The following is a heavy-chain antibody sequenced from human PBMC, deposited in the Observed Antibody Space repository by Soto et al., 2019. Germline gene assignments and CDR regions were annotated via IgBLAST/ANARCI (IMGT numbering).Heavy chain of an antibody. Sequence: SETLSLTCTVSGGSISSGGYYWSWIRQHPGKGLEWIGYIYYSGSTYYNPSLKSRVTISVDTSKNQFSLKLSSVTAADTAVYYCARGERYCSSTSCSGPVDVWAKGPRSPSPQ. CDR3: ARGERYCSSTSCSGPVDV. D-gene: IGHD2-2*01. J-gene: IGHJ6*04. CDR1: GGSISSGGYY. V-gene: IGHV4-31*03. CDR2: IYYSGST.